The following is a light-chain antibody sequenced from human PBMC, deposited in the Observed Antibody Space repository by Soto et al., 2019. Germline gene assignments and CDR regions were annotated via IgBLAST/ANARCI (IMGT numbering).Light chain of an antibody. Sequence: EIVMTQSPATLSVSPGERATLSCRASQSVSSNLAWYQQKPGQAPRLLIYGASTRASGIPARFSGSGSGTEFTITISSLQSEDFAVYDSQKYNNWPLFTFGPGTKVDIK. CDR3: QKYNNWPLFT. V-gene: IGKV3-15*01. CDR2: GAS. J-gene: IGKJ3*01. CDR1: QSVSSN.